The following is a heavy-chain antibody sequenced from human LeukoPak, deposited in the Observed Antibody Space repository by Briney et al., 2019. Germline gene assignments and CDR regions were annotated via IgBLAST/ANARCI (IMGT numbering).Heavy chain of an antibody. CDR3: AKEYYSSGWSPMDV. J-gene: IGHJ6*03. Sequence: GGSLRLSCAASGFTFSSFGMHWVRQAPGKGLEWVAFIRYDGSNKYYPDSVRGRFTISRDNSNNTLYLQMNNLRAEDTAVYYCAKEYYSSGWSPMDVWGKGTTVIVSS. D-gene: IGHD6-19*01. CDR1: GFTFSSFG. V-gene: IGHV3-30*02. CDR2: IRYDGSNK.